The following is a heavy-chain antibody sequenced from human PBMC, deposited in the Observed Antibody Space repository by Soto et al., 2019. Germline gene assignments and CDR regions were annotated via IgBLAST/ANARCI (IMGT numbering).Heavy chain of an antibody. CDR3: ARHPTRSYCYFYFDY. D-gene: IGHD5-18*01. J-gene: IGHJ4*02. CDR2: IYYTGST. V-gene: IGHV4-39*01. CDR1: GDSITRTSYH. Sequence: SETLSLTCTVSGDSITRTSYHWGWIRQPPWKGLEWIGSIYYTGSTYHNPSLKSRVTISVDTSKNQFSLRLSSVTAADTAVYYCARHPTRSYCYFYFDYWGQGXLVTVS.